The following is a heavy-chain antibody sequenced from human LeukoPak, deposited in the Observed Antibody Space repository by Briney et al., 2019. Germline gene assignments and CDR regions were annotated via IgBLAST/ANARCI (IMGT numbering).Heavy chain of an antibody. V-gene: IGHV4-39*07. J-gene: IGHJ5*02. Sequence: PSETLSLTCTVSGGSISSSSYYWGWIRQPPGKGLEWIGSIYYSGSTYYNPSLKSRVTISVDTSKNQFSLKLSSVTAADTAVYYCASLPSGYDPSYPWGQGTLVTVSS. D-gene: IGHD5-12*01. CDR2: IYYSGST. CDR1: GGSISSSSYY. CDR3: ASLPSGYDPSYP.